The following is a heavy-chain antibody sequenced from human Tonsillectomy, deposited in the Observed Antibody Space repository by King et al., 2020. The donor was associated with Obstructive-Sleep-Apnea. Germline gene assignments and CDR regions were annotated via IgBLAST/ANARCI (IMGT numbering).Heavy chain of an antibody. J-gene: IGHJ4*02. V-gene: IGHV3-9*01. CDR2: ISWNSGRI. Sequence: VQLVESGGGLVQPGRSLRLSCVASGFTFDDYGMHWVRQAPGKGLEWVSGISWNSGRIGYADSVKGRFTISRDNAKNSPYLQMNSLRPEDTALYYCARDFTRYFDWLLNYFDYWGQGTLVTVSS. CDR3: ARDFTRYFDWLLNYFDY. D-gene: IGHD3-9*01. CDR1: GFTFDDYG.